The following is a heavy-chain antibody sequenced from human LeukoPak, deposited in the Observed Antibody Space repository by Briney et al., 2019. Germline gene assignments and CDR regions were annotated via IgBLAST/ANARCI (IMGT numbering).Heavy chain of an antibody. D-gene: IGHD6-13*01. V-gene: IGHV4-59*12. CDR1: GGSISSYY. Sequence: ASETLSLTCTVSGGSISSYYWSWIRQPPGKGLEWIGYIYYSGSTNYNPSLKSRVTISVDTSKNQFSLKLSSVTAADTAVYYCARDTREQLDLFDYWGQGTLVTVSS. CDR3: ARDTREQLDLFDY. J-gene: IGHJ4*02. CDR2: IYYSGST.